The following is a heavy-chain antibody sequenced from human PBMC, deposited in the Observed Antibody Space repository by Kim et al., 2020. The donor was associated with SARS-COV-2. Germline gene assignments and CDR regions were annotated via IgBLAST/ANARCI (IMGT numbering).Heavy chain of an antibody. D-gene: IGHD2-15*01. J-gene: IGHJ4*02. V-gene: IGHV3-7*03. CDR2: K. CDR3: ARWFMGGLFDY. Sequence: KKDVESAKGLFTISRDNAKMSLYLQMNSLRAEDTAVYCCARWFMGGLFDYWGQGTLVTVSS.